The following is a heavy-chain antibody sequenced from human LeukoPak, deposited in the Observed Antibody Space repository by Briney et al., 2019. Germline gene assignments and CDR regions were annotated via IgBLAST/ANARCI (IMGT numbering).Heavy chain of an antibody. Sequence: PGRSLRLSCAASGFTFSSYGMHWVRRAPGKGLERVAVISYDGSNKYYADSVKGRFTISRDNSKNTLYLQMNSLRAEDTAVYYCAKDLLVGATIDYYYGMDVWGQGTTVTVSS. D-gene: IGHD1-26*01. CDR2: ISYDGSNK. CDR1: GFTFSSYG. V-gene: IGHV3-30*18. CDR3: AKDLLVGATIDYYYGMDV. J-gene: IGHJ6*02.